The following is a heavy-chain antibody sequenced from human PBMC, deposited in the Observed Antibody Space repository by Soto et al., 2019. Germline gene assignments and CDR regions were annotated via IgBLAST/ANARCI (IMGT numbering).Heavy chain of an antibody. V-gene: IGHV3-9*01. Sequence: GGSLRLSCAASGFTFDDYAMHWVRQAPGKGLEWVSGISWNSGSIGYADSVKGRFTISRDNAKNSLYLQMNSLRAEDTALYYCAKAHIVVVPAASGYYFDYWGQGTLVTVSS. CDR3: AKAHIVVVPAASGYYFDY. J-gene: IGHJ4*02. CDR1: GFTFDDYA. D-gene: IGHD2-2*01. CDR2: ISWNSGSI.